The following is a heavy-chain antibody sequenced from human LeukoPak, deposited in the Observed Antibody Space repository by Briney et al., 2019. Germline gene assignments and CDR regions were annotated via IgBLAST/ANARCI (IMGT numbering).Heavy chain of an antibody. Sequence: PGGSLRLSCAASGFTFSTYGMSWVRQAPGKGLEWVSSITGSGGTTYSADSLKGRFTISRDNSKNTLYLQMNSLRAEDTAVYYCAKRGVWGAPLYYFDYWGQGTLVTVSS. D-gene: IGHD3-16*01. CDR1: GFTFSTYG. CDR2: ITGSGGTT. CDR3: AKRGVWGAPLYYFDY. J-gene: IGHJ4*02. V-gene: IGHV3-23*01.